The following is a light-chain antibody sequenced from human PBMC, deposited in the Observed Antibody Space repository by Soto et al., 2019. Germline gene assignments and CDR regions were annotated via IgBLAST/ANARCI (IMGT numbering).Light chain of an antibody. CDR3: QQGYSTPRT. Sequence: DIQMTQSPSSLSASVGDRVTMTCRASQSISNYLNWYQQKPGKAPQLLIFAASSSQSGVPSRFSGSGSGTDFTLTISSLQPEDFATYYCQQGYSTPRTFGQGTKLEI. CDR2: AAS. J-gene: IGKJ2*01. CDR1: QSISNY. V-gene: IGKV1-39*01.